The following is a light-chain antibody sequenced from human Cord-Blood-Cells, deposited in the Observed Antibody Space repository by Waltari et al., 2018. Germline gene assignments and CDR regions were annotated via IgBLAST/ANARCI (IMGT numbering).Light chain of an antibody. CDR3: QQYNNWPPIT. J-gene: IGKJ5*01. V-gene: IGKV3-15*01. CDR1: QSVSSN. Sequence: EIVMSQSPATLSVSPVDRATLSSSACQSVSSNLAWSQQKPGQAPRLLIYGASTRATDIPARFSGSESGTEFTLTISGQQSEDFAVYYCQQYNNWPPITFGQGTRLEIK. CDR2: GAS.